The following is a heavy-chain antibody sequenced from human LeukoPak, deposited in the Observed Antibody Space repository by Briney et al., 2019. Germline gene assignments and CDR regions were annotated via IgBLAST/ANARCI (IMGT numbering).Heavy chain of an antibody. CDR2: INSDGSST. J-gene: IGHJ4*02. Sequence: GSLRLSCAASGFTFDDYAMHWVRQAPGKGLVWVSRINSDGSSTSYADSVKGRFTISRDNAKNTLYLQMNSLRAEDTAVYYCARVVGATRLYYFDYWGQGTLVTVSS. CDR1: GFTFDDYA. D-gene: IGHD1-26*01. CDR3: ARVVGATRLYYFDY. V-gene: IGHV3-74*01.